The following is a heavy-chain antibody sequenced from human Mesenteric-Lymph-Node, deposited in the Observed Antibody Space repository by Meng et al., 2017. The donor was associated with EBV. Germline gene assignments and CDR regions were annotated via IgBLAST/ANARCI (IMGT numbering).Heavy chain of an antibody. CDR3: VRTSVVVARTEYFPH. CDR2: TIPMFGTA. CDR1: GGTFSSFV. V-gene: IGHV1-69*01. J-gene: IGHJ1*01. Sequence: QGPRVEAGAEGKKPGASVKVSCKTSGGTFSSFVVSWVRQAPGQGLEWMGGTIPMFGTATYAQKFQGRVTVTADESTSTAYMELSSLRSDDTAVYFCVRTSVVVARTEYFPHWGQGTLVTVSS. D-gene: IGHD3-22*01.